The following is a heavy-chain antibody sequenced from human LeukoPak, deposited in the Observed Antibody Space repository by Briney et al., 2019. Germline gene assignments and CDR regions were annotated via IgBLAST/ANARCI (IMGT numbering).Heavy chain of an antibody. D-gene: IGHD3-10*01. Sequence: GGSLRLSCAASGFTFSSYGMHWVRQAPGKGLEWVAVIWYDGSNKYYADSVKGRFTISRDNSKNTLFLQMNSLRVGDTAVYYCARDLTMVRTMLGYWGQGTLVTVSS. V-gene: IGHV3-33*01. CDR2: IWYDGSNK. J-gene: IGHJ4*02. CDR1: GFTFSSYG. CDR3: ARDLTMVRTMLGY.